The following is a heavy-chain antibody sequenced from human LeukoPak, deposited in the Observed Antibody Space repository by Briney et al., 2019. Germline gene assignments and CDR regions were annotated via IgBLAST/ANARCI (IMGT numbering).Heavy chain of an antibody. D-gene: IGHD6-13*01. J-gene: IGHJ4*02. CDR1: GGSISSYY. Sequence: SETLSLTCTVSGGSISSYYWSWIRQPPGKGLEWIGYIYYSGNTYYNPSLKNRVTMSVDTSKNQFSLRLTSVTAADTAVYYCARQGYNSSPFNYWGQGTLVTVSS. CDR2: IYYSGNT. CDR3: ARQGYNSSPFNY. V-gene: IGHV4-59*01.